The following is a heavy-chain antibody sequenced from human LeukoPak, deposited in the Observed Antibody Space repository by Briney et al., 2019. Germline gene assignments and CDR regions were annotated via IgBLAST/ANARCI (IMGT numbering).Heavy chain of an antibody. V-gene: IGHV3-53*04. D-gene: IGHD3-3*01. CDR2: IYADGYT. J-gene: IGHJ3*02. Sequence: GGSLRLSCAASGISVSNDYMSWVRQAPGKGLEWVSAIYADGYTRDAASVKGRFSISRHNSKNTVYLQMDNLRPEDTAVYYCAKDHVFWSGRFDAFDIWGQGTMVTVSS. CDR3: AKDHVFWSGRFDAFDI. CDR1: GISVSNDY.